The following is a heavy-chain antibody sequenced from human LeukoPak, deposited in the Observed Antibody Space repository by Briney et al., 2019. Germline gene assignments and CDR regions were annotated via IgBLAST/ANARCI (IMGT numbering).Heavy chain of an antibody. CDR1: GGSISSSSYY. J-gene: IGHJ6*03. V-gene: IGHV4-39*07. Sequence: SETLSLTCTVSGGSISSSSYYWGWIRQPPGKGLEWIGSIYYSGSTYYNPSLKSRVTISVDTSKNQFSLKLSSVTAADTAVYYCARGHLEQQLVPNYYYYYMDVWGKGTTVTVSS. CDR3: ARGHLEQQLVPNYYYYYMDV. CDR2: IYYSGST. D-gene: IGHD6-13*01.